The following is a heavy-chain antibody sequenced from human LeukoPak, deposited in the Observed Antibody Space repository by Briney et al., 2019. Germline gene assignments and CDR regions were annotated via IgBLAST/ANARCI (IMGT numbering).Heavy chain of an antibody. CDR3: AREPWFGEPPYYYYMDV. J-gene: IGHJ6*03. Sequence: GGSLRLSCAASGFTFSGYGMNWVRQAPGKGLEWVSAISGSGGSTYYADSVKGRFTISRDNSKNTLYLQMNSLRAEDTAVYYCAREPWFGEPPYYYYMDVWGKGTTVTISS. CDR2: ISGSGGST. CDR1: GFTFSGYG. D-gene: IGHD3-10*01. V-gene: IGHV3-23*01.